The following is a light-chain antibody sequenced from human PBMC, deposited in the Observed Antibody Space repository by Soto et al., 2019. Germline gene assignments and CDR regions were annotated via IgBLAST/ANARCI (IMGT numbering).Light chain of an antibody. V-gene: IGLV2-23*01. CDR1: SSDVGSYNL. CDR2: EGS. CDR3: CSYAGSSTYV. Sequence: QSALTHPASVSGSPGQSITISCTGTSSDVGSYNLVSWYQQHPGKAPKLMIYEGSKRPSGVSNRFSGSKSANTASLTISGLQAEDEADYYCCSYAGSSTYVFGTGTKLTVL. J-gene: IGLJ1*01.